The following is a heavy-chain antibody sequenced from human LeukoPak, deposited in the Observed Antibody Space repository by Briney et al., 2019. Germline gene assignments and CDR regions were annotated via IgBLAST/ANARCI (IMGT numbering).Heavy chain of an antibody. J-gene: IGHJ6*03. V-gene: IGHV4-4*07. CDR1: GGSISSYY. CDR3: ARGARAIVVVPAADSSRGYYYYMDV. Sequence: SETLSLTCTVSGGSISSYYWSWIRQPAGKGLEWIGRIYTSGSTNYNPSLKSRVTISVDTSKNQFSLKLSSVTAADTAVYYCARGARAIVVVPAADSSRGYYYYMDVWGKGTTVTVSS. CDR2: IYTSGST. D-gene: IGHD2-2*01.